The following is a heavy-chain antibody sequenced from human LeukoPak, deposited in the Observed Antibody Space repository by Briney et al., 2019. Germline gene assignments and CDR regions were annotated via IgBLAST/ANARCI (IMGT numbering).Heavy chain of an antibody. CDR1: GGSISSYY. J-gene: IGHJ6*03. D-gene: IGHD3-10*01. CDR2: IYTSGST. Sequence: SETLSLTCTVSGGSISSYYWSWIRQPAGKGLEWIGRIYTSGSTNYNPSLKSRVTMSVDTSKNQLSLKLSSVTAADTAVYYCARDRSGPRGYYYYYMDVWGKGTTVTVSS. V-gene: IGHV4-4*07. CDR3: ARDRSGPRGYYYYYMDV.